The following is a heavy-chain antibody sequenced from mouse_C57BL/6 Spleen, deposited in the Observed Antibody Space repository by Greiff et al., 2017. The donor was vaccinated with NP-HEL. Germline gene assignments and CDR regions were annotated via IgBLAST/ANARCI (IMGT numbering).Heavy chain of an antibody. D-gene: IGHD2-1*01. V-gene: IGHV1-47*01. Sequence: VQLQQSGAELVKPGASVKMSCKASGYTFTTYPIEWMKQNHGKSLEWIGNFHPYNDDTKYNEKFKGKATLTVEKSSSTFYLELSRLTSDDSAVYYCSSPLFYYGNPWFAYWGQGTLVTVSA. CDR2: FHPYNDDT. J-gene: IGHJ3*01. CDR3: SSPLFYYGNPWFAY. CDR1: GYTFTTYP.